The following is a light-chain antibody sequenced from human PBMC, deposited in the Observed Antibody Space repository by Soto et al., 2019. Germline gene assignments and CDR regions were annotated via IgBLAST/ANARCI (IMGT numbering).Light chain of an antibody. J-gene: IGKJ4*01. V-gene: IGKV1-39*01. CDR1: QNIRNY. CDR3: QQYHTFPLT. CDR2: AAS. Sequence: DIQMTQSPSSLSASVGDRVTITCRASQNIRNYLNWYQQRPGKTPNLLVYAASNLRSGVPSRFSGSGSGTDFTLTISSLQPEDFGTYYCQQYHTFPLTFGGGTKVEIK.